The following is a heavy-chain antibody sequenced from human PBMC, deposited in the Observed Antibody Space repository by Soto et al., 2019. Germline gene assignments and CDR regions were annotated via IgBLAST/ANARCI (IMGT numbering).Heavy chain of an antibody. CDR2: VKAYSGNT. D-gene: IGHD4-17*01. J-gene: IGHJ4*02. CDR1: GYTFPTSP. Sequence: QLQLVQSGAEAKKPGASVKVSCKASGYTFPTSPISWVRQAPGQGLERMGWVKAYSGNTNYAQKLQCRVTMTPDTSTSTAYMELRSLTTDDTAIYYCAIADYGDDDYWGQGTLVTVSS. V-gene: IGHV1-18*01. CDR3: AIADYGDDDY.